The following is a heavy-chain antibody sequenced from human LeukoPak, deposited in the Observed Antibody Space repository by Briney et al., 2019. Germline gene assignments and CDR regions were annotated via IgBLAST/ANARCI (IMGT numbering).Heavy chain of an antibody. CDR1: GYTLTDSY. CDR3: ARGLRGSGIDP. D-gene: IGHD3-16*01. V-gene: IGHV1-2*02. J-gene: IGHJ5*02. Sequence: GASVKVSCKASGYTLTDSYIHWVRQAPGQGLEWIGWINPNTRGTSYAQKFQGRVTMTTDTSISTAYMDLRSLRSDDTAVYYCARGLRGSGIDPWGQGSLVTVSS. CDR2: INPNTRGT.